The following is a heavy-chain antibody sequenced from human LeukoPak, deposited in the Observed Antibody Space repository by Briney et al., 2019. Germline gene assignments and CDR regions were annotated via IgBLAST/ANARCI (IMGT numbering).Heavy chain of an antibody. J-gene: IGHJ3*02. CDR3: ARHKYCSSTSCFTDI. V-gene: IGHV4-38-2*01. Sequence: SETLSLTCAVSGYSISSGYYWGWIRQPPGEGLEWIGSIYHSGSTYYNPSLKSRVTISVDTSKNQFSLKLSSVTAADTAVYYCARHKYCSSTSCFTDIWGQGTMVTVSS. CDR1: GYSISSGYY. CDR2: IYHSGST. D-gene: IGHD2-2*02.